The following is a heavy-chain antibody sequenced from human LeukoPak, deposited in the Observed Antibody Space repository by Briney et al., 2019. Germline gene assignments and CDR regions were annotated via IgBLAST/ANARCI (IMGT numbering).Heavy chain of an antibody. CDR2: ISGGGYST. J-gene: IGHJ4*02. CDR3: ASPDDSWSFDY. V-gene: IGHV3-23*01. CDR1: GFTLNNQL. Sequence: GGSLRLSCAASGFTLNNQLMRWVRPAPGKGLEGVSAISGGGYSTYYADSVKVRFTISRDNSKNTMYLQMNSLRAEDTAVYYCASPDDSWSFDYWGQGTLVTVSS. D-gene: IGHD6-13*01.